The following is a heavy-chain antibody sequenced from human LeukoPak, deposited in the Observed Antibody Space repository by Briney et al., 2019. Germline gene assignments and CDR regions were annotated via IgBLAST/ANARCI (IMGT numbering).Heavy chain of an antibody. CDR2: IYSGGNT. V-gene: IGHV3-53*05. D-gene: IGHD3-22*01. Sequence: GGSLRLSCAASGFTVSNNYMSWVRQAPGKGLEWVSVIYSGGNTYYADSVKGRFTISRDNSKNTLYLQMNSLRAEDTAVYYCARDTNYYDSSGDAFDIWGQGTMVTVSS. J-gene: IGHJ3*02. CDR3: ARDTNYYDSSGDAFDI. CDR1: GFTVSNNY.